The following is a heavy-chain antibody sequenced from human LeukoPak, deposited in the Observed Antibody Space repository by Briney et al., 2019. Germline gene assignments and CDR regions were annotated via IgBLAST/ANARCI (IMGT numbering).Heavy chain of an antibody. CDR1: GFTFSSYA. D-gene: IGHD1-1*01. CDR3: ARGDSFDLEVFDY. J-gene: IGHJ4*02. V-gene: IGHV3-23*01. Sequence: GGSLRLSCAASGFTFSSYAMSWVRQAPGKGLEWVSAISGSGGSTYYADSVKGRFTISRDNSKNTLYLQMNSLRAEDTAVYYCARGDSFDLEVFDYWGQGTLVTVSS. CDR2: ISGSGGST.